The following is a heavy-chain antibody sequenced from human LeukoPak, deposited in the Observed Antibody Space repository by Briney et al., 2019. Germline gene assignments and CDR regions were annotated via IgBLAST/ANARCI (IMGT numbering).Heavy chain of an antibody. CDR1: GFTLRYYQ. D-gene: IGHD6-19*01. CDR2: ICANDGNT. V-gene: IGHV3-23*01. CDR3: AMSPYSSGWYRGYYYYYYGMDV. Sequence: GGSLRLSCATSGFTLRYYQMNWVRQAPGKGLEWVSVICANDGNTYYADAVKGRFTISRDNSKDTLYLQMDSLRAEDTAVYYCAMSPYSSGWYRGYYYYYYGMDVWGQGTTVTVSS. J-gene: IGHJ6*02.